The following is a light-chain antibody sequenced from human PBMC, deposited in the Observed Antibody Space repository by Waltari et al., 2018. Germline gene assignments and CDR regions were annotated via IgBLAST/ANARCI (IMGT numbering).Light chain of an antibody. CDR2: RSY. CDR3: ATWDDSLNAWV. CDR1: SFNIGANY. Sequence: QSVLTQSPSASGTPGQRVTISCSGSSFNIGANYVYWYQQFPGTAPRLLIYRSYQRPSGVPDRFSGSKSGTSASLAISGLRSEDEADYYCATWDDSLNAWVFGGGTRLTAL. J-gene: IGLJ3*02. V-gene: IGLV1-47*01.